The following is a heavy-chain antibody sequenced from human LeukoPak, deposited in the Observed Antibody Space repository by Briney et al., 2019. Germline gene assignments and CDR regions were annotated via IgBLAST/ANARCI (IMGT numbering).Heavy chain of an antibody. CDR1: GYTFTSYY. D-gene: IGHD6-19*01. CDR2: MNPNSGNT. Sequence: GASVKVSCKASGYTFTSYYMHWVRQATGQGLEWMGWMNPNSGNTGYAQKFQGRVTMTRNTSISTAYMELSSLRSEDTAVYYCARDWGSSGWYDYWGQGTLVTVSS. V-gene: IGHV1-8*02. J-gene: IGHJ4*02. CDR3: ARDWGSSGWYDY.